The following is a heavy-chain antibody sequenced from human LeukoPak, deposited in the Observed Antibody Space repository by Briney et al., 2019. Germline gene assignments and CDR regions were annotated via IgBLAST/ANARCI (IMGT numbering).Heavy chain of an antibody. CDR3: TADLIGNSRGIDY. V-gene: IGHV3-15*01. J-gene: IGHJ4*02. CDR2: IKSRSSGGTT. CDR1: GFTFRDAW. Sequence: GVSLRLSCAASGFTFRDAWMGWVRQAPGKGLEWVGLIKSRSSGGTTDYGARVKGRFTISRDDSKNTLYLQMDSLVTEDTAVFYCTADLIGNSRGIDYWGQGTLVTVFS. D-gene: IGHD6-13*01.